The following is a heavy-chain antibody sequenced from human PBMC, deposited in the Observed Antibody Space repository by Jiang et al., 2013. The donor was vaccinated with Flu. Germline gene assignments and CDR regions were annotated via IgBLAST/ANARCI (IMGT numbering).Heavy chain of an antibody. V-gene: IGHV5-51*03. CDR1: GYSFTSYW. D-gene: IGHD3-22*01. J-gene: IGHJ3*02. CDR2: IYPGDSDT. Sequence: GAEVKKPGESLKISCKGSGYSFTSYWIGWVRQMPGKGLEWMGIIYPGDSDTRYSPSFQGQVTISADKSISTAYLQWSSLKASDTAMYYCARPTTSGPVDYYDSSGYHLDGAFDIWGQGTMVTVSS. CDR3: ARPTTSGPVDYYDSSGYHLDGAFDI.